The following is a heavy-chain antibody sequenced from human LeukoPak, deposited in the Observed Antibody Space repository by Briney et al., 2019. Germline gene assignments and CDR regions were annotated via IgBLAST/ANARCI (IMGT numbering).Heavy chain of an antibody. CDR2: INHSGST. D-gene: IGHD3-10*01. CDR3: ARGSSTYYYGSGRQLNWFDP. Sequence: PSETLSLTCAVYGGSFSGYYWSWIRQPPGKGLEWIGEINHSGSTNYNPSLKSRVTISVDTSKNQFSLKLSSVTAADTAVYYCARGSSTYYYGSGRQLNWFDPWGQGTLVTVSS. V-gene: IGHV4-34*01. J-gene: IGHJ5*02. CDR1: GGSFSGYY.